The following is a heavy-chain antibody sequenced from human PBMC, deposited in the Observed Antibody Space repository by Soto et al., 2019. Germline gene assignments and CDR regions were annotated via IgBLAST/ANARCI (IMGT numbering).Heavy chain of an antibody. D-gene: IGHD1-26*01. Sequence: EVQLVESGGGFIQPGGSLRLSCAASGFTVTSSYISWVRQAPGKGLEWVSVLNSGGGTYYADSVKGRFTISRDNYKNKVFLHMKSLGEDDTDMCYCAGGLYSRIYYLAFDIWGQGTMVTGSS. CDR1: GFTVTSSY. J-gene: IGHJ3*02. CDR3: AGGLYSRIYYLAFDI. V-gene: IGHV3-53*01. CDR2: LNSGGGT.